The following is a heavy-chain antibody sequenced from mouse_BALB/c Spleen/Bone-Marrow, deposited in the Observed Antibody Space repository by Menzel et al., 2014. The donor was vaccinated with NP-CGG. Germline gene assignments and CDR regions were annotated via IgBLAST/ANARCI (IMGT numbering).Heavy chain of an antibody. CDR3: ARDNYRCAIDY. V-gene: IGHV2-6-7*01. J-gene: IGHJ4*01. Sequence: HLLESGPGLVPPSQRLSITCTVSGISFTNYGVNWVSQPPGKGLEWLGTLWGDGSTDYNSALKSRLSISKDNSKSQRFLKMNSLQTDGTARCYWARDNYRCAIDYGGQGPA. CDR1: GISFTNYG. D-gene: IGHD2-1*01. CDR2: LWGDGST.